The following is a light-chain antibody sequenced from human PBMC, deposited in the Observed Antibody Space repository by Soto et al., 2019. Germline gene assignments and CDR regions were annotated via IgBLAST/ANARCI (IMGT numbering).Light chain of an antibody. Sequence: QSALTQPASVSGSPEQSITISCTGTSSDVGNYNLVSWYQQHPGKAPKLMIYEVSKRPSGVSNRFSGSKSGDTASLTISGLQTEDEADYYCCSYAGNTTWVFGGGTQLTVL. V-gene: IGLV2-23*02. J-gene: IGLJ3*02. CDR1: SSDVGNYNL. CDR2: EVS. CDR3: CSYAGNTTWV.